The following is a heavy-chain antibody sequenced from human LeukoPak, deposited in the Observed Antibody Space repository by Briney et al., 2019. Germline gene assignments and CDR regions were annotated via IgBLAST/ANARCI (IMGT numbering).Heavy chain of an antibody. CDR1: GGSISSSSYY. J-gene: IGHJ4*02. CDR3: ARQRGYYDSSGTIFDY. CDR2: IYYSGST. Sequence: PSETLSLTCTVSGGSISSSSYYWGWIRQPPGKGLEWIGRIYYSGSTYYNPSLKSRVTISVDTSKSQFSLKLSSVTAADTAVYYCARQRGYYDSSGTIFDYWGQGTLVTVSS. V-gene: IGHV4-39*01. D-gene: IGHD3-22*01.